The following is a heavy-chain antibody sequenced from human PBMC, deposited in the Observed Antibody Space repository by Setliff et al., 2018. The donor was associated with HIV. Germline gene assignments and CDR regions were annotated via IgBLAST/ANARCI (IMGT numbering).Heavy chain of an antibody. V-gene: IGHV4-39*07. CDR3: ARTREYYYGSGSPSSYYYMDV. Sequence: ETLSLTCAVSGDSITSRNYHWDWVRQPPGKGLEWIGSIYYSGSTYYNPSLKSRVTISVDTSKNQFSLKLSSVTAADTALYYCARTREYYYGSGSPSSYYYMDVWGKGTTVTVSS. D-gene: IGHD3-10*01. CDR1: GDSITSRNYH. J-gene: IGHJ6*03. CDR2: IYYSGST.